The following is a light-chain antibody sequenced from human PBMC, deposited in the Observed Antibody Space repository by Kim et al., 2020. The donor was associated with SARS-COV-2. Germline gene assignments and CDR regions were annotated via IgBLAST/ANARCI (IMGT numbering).Light chain of an antibody. J-gene: IGKJ2*03. CDR3: QQYTQWGS. CDR1: QSVNSN. CDR2: GAS. Sequence: LSVSPGERATLSCRASQSVNSNLAWYQQKPGQAPRLLIYGASTRATGVPARFTGSGSGTAFTLTISSLQSEDFALYFCQQYTQWGSFGQGTKLEI. V-gene: IGKV3-15*01.